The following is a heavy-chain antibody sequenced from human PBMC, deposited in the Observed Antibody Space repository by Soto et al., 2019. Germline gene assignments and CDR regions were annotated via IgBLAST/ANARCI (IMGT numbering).Heavy chain of an antibody. V-gene: IGHV1-18*01. CDR2: ISAYNGNT. Sequence: QVQLVQSGAEVKKPGASVKVSCKASGYTFTSYGISWVRQAPGQGLQWMGWISAYNGNTNYAQKLQGRVTMTTDTSTSTADMELRSLRSDDTAVYYCAREHYYDSSGYYYAYWGNGTLVTVCS. CDR1: GYTFTSYG. J-gene: IGHJ4*01. D-gene: IGHD3-22*01. CDR3: AREHYYDSSGYYYAY.